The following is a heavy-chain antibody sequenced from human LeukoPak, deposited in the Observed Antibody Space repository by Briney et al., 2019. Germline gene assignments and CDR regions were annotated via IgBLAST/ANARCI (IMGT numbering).Heavy chain of an antibody. J-gene: IGHJ4*02. CDR2: IYYSGST. V-gene: IGHV4-59*08. CDR3: ARLSSSGWYYFDY. D-gene: IGHD6-19*01. Sequence: SETLSLTCTVSGGSISSYYWSWIRQPPGKGLEWIGYIYYSGSTNYNSSLKSRVTISVDTSKNQFSLKLSSVTAADTAVYYCARLSSSGWYYFDYWGQGTLVTVSS. CDR1: GGSISSYY.